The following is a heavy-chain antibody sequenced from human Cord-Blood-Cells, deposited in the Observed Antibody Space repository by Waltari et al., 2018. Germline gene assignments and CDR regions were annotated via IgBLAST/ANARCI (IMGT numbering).Heavy chain of an antibody. CDR3: ASRGNYGFDY. J-gene: IGHJ4*02. V-gene: IGHV3-74*01. Sequence: EVQLVESGGGLVQPGGSLRLSCAASGFTFSSYWMHWVRQAPGKGLVWDKRINGEGRSTRYADSVKGRFTISRDNAKNTLYLQMNSLRAEDTAVYYCASRGNYGFDYWGQGTLVTVSS. CDR1: GFTFSSYW. CDR2: INGEGRST. D-gene: IGHD3-10*01.